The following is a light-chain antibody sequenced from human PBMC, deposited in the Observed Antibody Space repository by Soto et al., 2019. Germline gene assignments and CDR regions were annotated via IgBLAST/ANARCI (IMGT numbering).Light chain of an antibody. CDR2: AAS. CDR1: QGISSY. CDR3: QQYYSYPPT. Sequence: AIRMTQSPSSLSASTGDRVTITCRASQGISSYLAWYQQKPGKAPKLLIYAASTLQSGVPSGFSGSGSGTDFTLTISCLQSEDFATYYCQQYYSYPPTFGQGTKV. V-gene: IGKV1-8*01. J-gene: IGKJ1*01.